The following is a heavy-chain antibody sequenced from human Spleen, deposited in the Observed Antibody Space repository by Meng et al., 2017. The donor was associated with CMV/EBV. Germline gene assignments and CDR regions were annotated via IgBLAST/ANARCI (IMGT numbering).Heavy chain of an antibody. D-gene: IGHD5-12*01. CDR2: INPENGDT. CDR3: AKDDDTSAVGTNFGWLDP. Sequence: ASVKVSCKASGYSFTGYYIHWVRQAPGQGLEWMGWINPENGDTNYAQKFQGRVTMTRDTSVSTAYMEVRRLSFDDTGVYYCAKDDDTSAVGTNFGWLDPWGQGTLVTVSS. CDR1: GYSFTGYY. J-gene: IGHJ5*02. V-gene: IGHV1-2*02.